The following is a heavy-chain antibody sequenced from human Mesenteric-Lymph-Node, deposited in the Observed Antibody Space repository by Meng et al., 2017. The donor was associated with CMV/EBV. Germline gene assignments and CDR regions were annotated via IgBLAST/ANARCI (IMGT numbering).Heavy chain of an antibody. V-gene: IGHV3-33*01. CDR3: ARDLNWGPRPAIDY. CDR1: GFTFRNYG. Sequence: SGFTFRNYGMHWVRQAPGKGLEWVAVIWYDGGNKYYGDSVKGRFTISKDNSKNTVDLQMNSLRAEDTAVYYCARDLNWGPRPAIDYWGQGTLVPSPQ. D-gene: IGHD3-16*01. CDR2: IWYDGGNK. J-gene: IGHJ4*02.